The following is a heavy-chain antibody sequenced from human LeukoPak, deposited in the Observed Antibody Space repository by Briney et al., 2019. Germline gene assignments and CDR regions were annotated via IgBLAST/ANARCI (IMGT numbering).Heavy chain of an antibody. D-gene: IGHD1-26*01. CDR1: GFTFSSYA. CDR3: ARDGRVGATFRGLGYFQH. Sequence: PGGSLRLSCAASGFTFSSYAMHWVRQAPGKGLEWVAVISYDGSNKYYADSVKGRFTISRDNSKNTLYLQMNSLRAEDTAVYYCARDGRVGATFRGLGYFQHWGQGTLVTVSS. V-gene: IGHV3-30-3*01. CDR2: ISYDGSNK. J-gene: IGHJ1*01.